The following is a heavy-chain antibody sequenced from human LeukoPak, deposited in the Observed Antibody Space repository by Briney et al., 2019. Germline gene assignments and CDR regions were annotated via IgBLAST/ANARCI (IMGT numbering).Heavy chain of an antibody. Sequence: SETLSLTCTVSGGSIRSTSYYWGWIRQPPGKGLEWIGSIYYSGSTYYNPSLKSRVTISVDTSKNQFSLKLSSVTAADTAVYYCARGDEWTELDYWGQGTLVTVSS. CDR1: GGSIRSTSYY. V-gene: IGHV4-39*07. CDR3: ARGDEWTELDY. D-gene: IGHD1-14*01. CDR2: IYYSGST. J-gene: IGHJ4*02.